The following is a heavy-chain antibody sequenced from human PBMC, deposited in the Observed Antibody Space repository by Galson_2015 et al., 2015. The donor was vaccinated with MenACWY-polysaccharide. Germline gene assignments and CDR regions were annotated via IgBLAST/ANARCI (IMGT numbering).Heavy chain of an antibody. J-gene: IGHJ4*02. D-gene: IGHD3-22*01. Sequence: PALVTPTQTLTLPCPFSGFSLSTRGAGVGWIRQPPGTALEWLALVSSNDAKRYSPSLKNRLTITKDTSKNQVVLTMTNMDPVDTATYYCAHRPWYYNSSGFYLYYFDYWGQGTLVTVSS. CDR1: GFSLSTRGAG. V-gene: IGHV2-5*01. CDR3: AHRPWYYNSSGFYLYYFDY. CDR2: VSSNDAK.